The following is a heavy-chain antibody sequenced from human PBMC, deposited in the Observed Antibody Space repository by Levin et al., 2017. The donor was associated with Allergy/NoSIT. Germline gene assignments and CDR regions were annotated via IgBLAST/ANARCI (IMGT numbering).Heavy chain of an antibody. D-gene: IGHD6-13*01. J-gene: IGHJ6*03. CDR2: MNPNSGNT. V-gene: IGHV1-8*01. CDR1: GYTFTSYD. CDR3: ARVRDSSSWYGSYYYYYMDV. Sequence: ASVKVSCKASGYTFTSYDINWVRQATGQGLEWMGWMNPNSGNTGYAQKFQGRVTMTRNTSISTAYMELSSLRSEDTAVYYCARVRDSSSWYGSYYYYYMDVWGKGTTVTVSS.